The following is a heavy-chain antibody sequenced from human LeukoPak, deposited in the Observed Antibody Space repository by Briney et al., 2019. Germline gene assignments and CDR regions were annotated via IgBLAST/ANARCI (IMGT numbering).Heavy chain of an antibody. CDR1: GFTFSSYA. Sequence: SGGSLRLSCAASGFTFSSYAMSWVRQAPGKGLEWVSGISGSGDNTYYADSVKGRFTISRDNSKNTLYLQMNSLRVEDTAVYYCASVWRALGYTIDYWGQGTQVAVSS. V-gene: IGHV3-23*01. J-gene: IGHJ4*02. CDR3: ASVWRALGYTIDY. CDR2: ISGSGDNT. D-gene: IGHD5-18*01.